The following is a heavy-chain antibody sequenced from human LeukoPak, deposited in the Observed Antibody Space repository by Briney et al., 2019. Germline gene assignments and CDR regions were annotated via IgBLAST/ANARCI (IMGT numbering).Heavy chain of an antibody. CDR3: VISSSFYTYDY. CDR1: GGSISSYY. J-gene: IGHJ4*02. V-gene: IGHV4-4*07. D-gene: IGHD3-22*01. Sequence: SETLTLTCTVSGGSISSYYWSWIRQPAGKGLEWIGRIYTSGSTNYNPSLKSRVTMSVDTSKNQFSLKLSSVTAADTAVYYCVISSSFYTYDYWGQGTLVTVSS. CDR2: IYTSGST.